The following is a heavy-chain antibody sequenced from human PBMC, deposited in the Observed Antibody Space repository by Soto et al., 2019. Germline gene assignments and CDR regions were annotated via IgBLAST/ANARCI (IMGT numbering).Heavy chain of an antibody. J-gene: IGHJ6*02. Sequence: SETLSLTCAVYGGSFSGYYWSWIRQPPGKGLEWIGEINHSGSTNYNPSLKSRVTISVDTSKNQFSLKLSSVTAADTAVYYCARGQVRISGSGSPRGGMDVWGQGTTVTVSS. CDR1: GGSFSGYY. CDR3: ARGQVRISGSGSPRGGMDV. D-gene: IGHD3-10*01. V-gene: IGHV4-34*01. CDR2: INHSGST.